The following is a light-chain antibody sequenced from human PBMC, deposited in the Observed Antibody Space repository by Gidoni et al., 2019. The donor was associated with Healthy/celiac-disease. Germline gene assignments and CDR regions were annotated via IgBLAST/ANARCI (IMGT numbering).Light chain of an antibody. CDR3: QQSDSTSPLT. CDR2: AAS. V-gene: IGKV1-39*01. J-gene: IGKJ4*01. CDR1: QSISSH. Sequence: DIQMTQSPSSLSASVGDRVTITCRASQSISSHLNWYQQKPGKAPKLLIYAASSLQSGVPSRFSGSGSGTDFTLTISSLQPEDFATYYCQQSDSTSPLTFGGXTKVEIK.